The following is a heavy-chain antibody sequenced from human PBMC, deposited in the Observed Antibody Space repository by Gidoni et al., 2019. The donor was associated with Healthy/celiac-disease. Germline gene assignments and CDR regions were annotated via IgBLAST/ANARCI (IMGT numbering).Heavy chain of an antibody. J-gene: IGHJ6*02. V-gene: IGHV3-66*02. Sequence: EVQLVESGGGWVKPGGSVRHCGAAARCNGSSNYMSWVRQAPGEGLAWVSVIFSGGSTYYADSVKGLFTISRDNSKNTLYLQLTSLRSEDTAVYYCARDLPTVSYYYGMDVWGQGTTVTVSS. CDR1: RCNGSSNY. D-gene: IGHD4-17*01. CDR3: ARDLPTVSYYYGMDV. CDR2: IFSGGST.